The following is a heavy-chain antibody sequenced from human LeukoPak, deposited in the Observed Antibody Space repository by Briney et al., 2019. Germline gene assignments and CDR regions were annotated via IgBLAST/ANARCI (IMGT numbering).Heavy chain of an antibody. D-gene: IGHD1-26*01. Sequence: PSETLSLTCTVSGGSISSYYWSWLRQPPGKGLEWIGYIYTSGSTNYNPSLKSRVTISVDTSKNQFSLKLSSVTAADTAVYYCARRLVGANWFDPWGQGTLVTVSS. CDR2: IYTSGST. J-gene: IGHJ5*02. CDR1: GGSISSYY. V-gene: IGHV4-4*09. CDR3: ARRLVGANWFDP.